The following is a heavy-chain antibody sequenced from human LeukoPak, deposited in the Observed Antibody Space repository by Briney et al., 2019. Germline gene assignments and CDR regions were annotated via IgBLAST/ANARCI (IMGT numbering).Heavy chain of an antibody. CDR3: ARRYDNTGYYVY. V-gene: IGHV5-51*01. CDR2: IYPGDSDT. Sequence: GASLKISCKGFGYSFTSYWIAWVRQMPGKGLEWMGIIYPGDSDTRYSPSFQGQVTISADKSINTAYLQWSSLKASDTAMYYCARRYDNTGYYVYWGQGTLVTVSS. J-gene: IGHJ4*02. CDR1: GYSFTSYW. D-gene: IGHD3-22*01.